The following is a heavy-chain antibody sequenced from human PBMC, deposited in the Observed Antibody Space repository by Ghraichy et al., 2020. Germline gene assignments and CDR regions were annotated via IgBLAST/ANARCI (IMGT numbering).Heavy chain of an antibody. J-gene: IGHJ1*01. Sequence: GGSLRLSCVASGFTFSSSAMSWVRQAPGKGLEWVSSISGSGGSTKYADSAEGRFTISRDNSKNTLYLQMISLRREDTAIYYCAKGGWDSSSWSPGDYQHWGQGTLVTVSS. V-gene: IGHV3-23*01. D-gene: IGHD6-13*01. CDR2: ISGSGGST. CDR3: AKGGWDSSSWSPGDYQH. CDR1: GFTFSSSA.